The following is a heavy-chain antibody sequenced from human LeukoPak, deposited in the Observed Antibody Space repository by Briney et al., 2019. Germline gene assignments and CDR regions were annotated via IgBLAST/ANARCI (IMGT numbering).Heavy chain of an antibody. D-gene: IGHD2-8*01. J-gene: IGHJ6*02. Sequence: GGSLRLSCAASGFTFDDYAMHWVRQAPGKGLEWVSGISWNSGTKGYADSVKGRFTISRDNAKNSLYLQMNSLRGEDAALYYCAVLHYYAMDVWGQGTTVTVPS. CDR1: GFTFDDYA. V-gene: IGHV3-9*01. CDR3: AVLHYYAMDV. CDR2: ISWNSGTK.